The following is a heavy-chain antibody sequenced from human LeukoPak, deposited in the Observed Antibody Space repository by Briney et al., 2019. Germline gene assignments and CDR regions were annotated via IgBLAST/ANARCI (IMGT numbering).Heavy chain of an antibody. CDR3: AKSHSRSYSYFDY. D-gene: IGHD3-10*01. Sequence: GGSLRLSCAASEFTFSSYAMSWVRQAPGKGLEWVSAISGSGGSTYYADSVKGRFTISRDNSKNTLYLQMNSLRAEDTAVYYCAKSHSRSYSYFDYWGQGTLVTVSS. CDR1: EFTFSSYA. CDR2: ISGSGGST. V-gene: IGHV3-23*01. J-gene: IGHJ4*02.